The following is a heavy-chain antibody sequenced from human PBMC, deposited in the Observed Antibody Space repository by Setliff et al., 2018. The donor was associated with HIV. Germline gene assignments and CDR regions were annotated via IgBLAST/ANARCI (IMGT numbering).Heavy chain of an antibody. D-gene: IGHD3-3*01. CDR1: GGSFSGYY. CDR3: ARGVNFDY. Sequence: KTSETLSLTCSVSGGSFSGYYWSWIRQPPGKGLEWIGYIYIYNSGRANYNPSLTSRVTISADTSRNQFSLKLTSVTAADTAIYYCARGVNFDYWGQGTQVTVSS. CDR2: IYIYNSGRA. V-gene: IGHV4-59*01. J-gene: IGHJ4*02.